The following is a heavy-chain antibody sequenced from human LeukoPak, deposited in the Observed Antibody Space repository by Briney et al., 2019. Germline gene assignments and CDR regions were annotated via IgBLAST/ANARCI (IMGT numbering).Heavy chain of an antibody. CDR2: IGTAGDT. CDR1: GFTFSSYD. J-gene: IGHJ4*02. Sequence: GGSLRLSCAASGFTFSSYDMHWVRQATGKGLEWVSAIGTAGDTYYPDSVKGRFTISRDNSKNTLYLQMNSLRAEDTAVYYCAKDHVKHIVVVTAIRGLNLFDYWGQGTLVTVSS. D-gene: IGHD2-21*02. V-gene: IGHV3-13*01. CDR3: AKDHVKHIVVVTAIRGLNLFDY.